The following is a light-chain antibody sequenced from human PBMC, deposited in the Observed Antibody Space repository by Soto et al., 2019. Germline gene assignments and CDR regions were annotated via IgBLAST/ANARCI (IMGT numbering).Light chain of an antibody. J-gene: IGLJ1*01. V-gene: IGLV2-11*01. Sequence: QSALTLPRSVSGSPGQSVTISCTGTSSDVGGYNYVSWYQQHPGRAPKVMIYDVKTWPSGVPNRFSGSKSGNTASLTISELQAEDEADYYCCSYAGSYTFVFGTGTKLTVL. CDR2: DVK. CDR1: SSDVGGYNY. CDR3: CSYAGSYTFV.